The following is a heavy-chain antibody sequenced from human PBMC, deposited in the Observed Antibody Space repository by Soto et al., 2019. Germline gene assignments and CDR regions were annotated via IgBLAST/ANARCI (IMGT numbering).Heavy chain of an antibody. CDR1: GFTFSSYA. CDR2: ISYDGSNK. J-gene: IGHJ6*02. V-gene: IGHV3-30-3*01. CDR3: ARDLSEQWLAAIYYYYGMDV. Sequence: GGSLRLSCAASGFTFSSYAMHWVRQAPGKGLEWVAVISYDGSNKYYADSVKGRFTISRDNSKNTLYLQMNSLRAEDTAVYYCARDLSEQWLAAIYYYYGMDVWGQGTTVTVSS. D-gene: IGHD6-19*01.